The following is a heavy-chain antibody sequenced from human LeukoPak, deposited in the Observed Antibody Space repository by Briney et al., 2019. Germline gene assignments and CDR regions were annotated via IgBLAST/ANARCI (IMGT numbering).Heavy chain of an antibody. J-gene: IGHJ3*02. D-gene: IGHD3-22*01. CDR3: ARRSTYYYDSSGYYSIAFDI. CDR2: IYNGDYDT. Sequence: GEALKISCKGSGYNFTSYWIGWVRQVPGKGLGWMGIIYNGDYDTRYSTSFQGQVTISSDKSINTAYLQWSSLKASDTAMYFCARRSTYYYDSSGYYSIAFDIWGQGTMVTVSS. CDR1: GYNFTSYW. V-gene: IGHV5-51*01.